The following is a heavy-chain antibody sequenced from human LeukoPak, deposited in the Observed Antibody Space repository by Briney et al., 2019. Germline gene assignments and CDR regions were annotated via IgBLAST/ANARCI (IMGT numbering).Heavy chain of an antibody. CDR1: GGTFSSYA. J-gene: IGHJ4*02. CDR3: AGTYYDILTGYYTSLPYNY. D-gene: IGHD3-9*01. Sequence: SVKVSCKASGGTFSSYAISWVRQAPGQGLEWMGRIIPILGIANYAQKFQGRVTITADKPTSTAYMELSSLRSEDTAVYYCAGTYYDILTGYYTSLPYNYWGQGTLVTVSS. V-gene: IGHV1-69*04. CDR2: IIPILGIA.